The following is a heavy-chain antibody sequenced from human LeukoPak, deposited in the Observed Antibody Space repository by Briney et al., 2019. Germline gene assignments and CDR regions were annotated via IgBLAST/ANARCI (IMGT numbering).Heavy chain of an antibody. Sequence: SVKVSCKASGGTFSSYAISWVRQAPGQGLEWMGGIIPIFGTANYAQKFQGRVTITADESTSTAYMELSSLRSEDTAVYYCARAPNHYDILTGYSYYFDYWGQGTLVTVSS. CDR3: ARAPNHYDILTGYSYYFDY. D-gene: IGHD3-9*01. CDR1: GGTFSSYA. J-gene: IGHJ4*02. CDR2: IIPIFGTA. V-gene: IGHV1-69*13.